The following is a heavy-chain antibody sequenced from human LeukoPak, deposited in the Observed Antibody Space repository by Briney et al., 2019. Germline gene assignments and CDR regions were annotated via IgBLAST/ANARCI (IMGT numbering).Heavy chain of an antibody. V-gene: IGHV4-59*01. D-gene: IGHD3-10*01. CDR1: GGSISRYY. J-gene: IGHJ3*02. Sequence: PSETLSLTCTVSGGSISRYYWSWIRRPPGKRLEWIGYIDDSGNTNYNPSLKSQVTISVDKSKNQFSLKLSFVTAADTAMYYCARSDYHNSGSHTVFDAFDIWGQGTRVTVSS. CDR3: ARSDYHNSGSHTVFDAFDI. CDR2: IDDSGNT.